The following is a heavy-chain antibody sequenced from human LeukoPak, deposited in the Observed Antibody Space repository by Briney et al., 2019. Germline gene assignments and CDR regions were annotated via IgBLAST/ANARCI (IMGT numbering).Heavy chain of an antibody. D-gene: IGHD3-3*01. Sequence: PGGSLRLSCAASGFTFSSYEMNLVRQAPGKGLEWVSYISSSGSTIYYADSVKGRFTISRDNAKNSLYLQMNSLRAEDTAVYYCARAPYTIFGAMDVWGKGTTVTVSS. CDR2: ISSSGSTI. J-gene: IGHJ6*03. CDR3: ARAPYTIFGAMDV. CDR1: GFTFSSYE. V-gene: IGHV3-48*03.